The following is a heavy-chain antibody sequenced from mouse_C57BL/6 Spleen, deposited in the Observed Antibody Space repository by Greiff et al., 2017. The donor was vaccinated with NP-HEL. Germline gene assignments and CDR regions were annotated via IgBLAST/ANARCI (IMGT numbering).Heavy chain of an antibody. D-gene: IGHD1-1*01. Sequence: LVESGPELVKPGASVKISCKASGYTFTDYYINWVKQRPGQGLEWIGWIYPGSGNTKYNEKFKGKATLTVDTSSSTAYMQLSSLTSEDSAVYFCARSRYYYGSSLYAMDYWGQGTSVTVSS. CDR2: IYPGSGNT. V-gene: IGHV1-84*01. CDR1: GYTFTDYY. CDR3: ARSRYYYGSSLYAMDY. J-gene: IGHJ4*01.